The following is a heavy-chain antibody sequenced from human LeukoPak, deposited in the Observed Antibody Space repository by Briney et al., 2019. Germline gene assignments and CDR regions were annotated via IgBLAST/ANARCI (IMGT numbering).Heavy chain of an antibody. CDR3: ARAWAVYGGKGNWFDP. J-gene: IGHJ5*02. Sequence: SETLSLTCAVYGGSFSGYYWSWIRQPPGRGLEWIGEINHSGSTNYNPSLKSRVTISVDTSKNQFSLKLSSVTAADTAVYYCARAWAVYGGKGNWFDPWGQGTLVTVSS. CDR1: GGSFSGYY. V-gene: IGHV4-34*01. D-gene: IGHD4-23*01. CDR2: INHSGST.